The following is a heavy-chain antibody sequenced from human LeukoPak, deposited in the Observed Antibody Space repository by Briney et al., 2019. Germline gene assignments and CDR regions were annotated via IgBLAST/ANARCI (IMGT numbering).Heavy chain of an antibody. J-gene: IGHJ4*02. V-gene: IGHV4-4*07. CDR2: IYISGTL. CDR1: GDSISTYY. CDR3: AREKMTTITTIDY. Sequence: SDTLSLICSVSGDSISTYYWTWIRQPAGKGLEWIGRIYISGTLNYNPSLRGRVTMSIDTSMNQFSLKLTSVTAADTAVYYCAREKMTTITTIDYWGQGTLVTVSS. D-gene: IGHD4-11*01.